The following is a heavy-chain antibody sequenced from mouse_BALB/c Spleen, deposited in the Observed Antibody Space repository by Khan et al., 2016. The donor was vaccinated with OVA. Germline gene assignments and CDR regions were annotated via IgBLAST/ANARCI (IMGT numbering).Heavy chain of an antibody. D-gene: IGHD1-3*01. CDR3: VRGSGNFRFAY. CDR1: GYTFTDFA. Sequence: QVRLQQSGTELVRPGVSVKISCKGSGYTFTDFAIHWVKQSHAKSLEWIGVISTYYGHPTYNQKFQDKATMTVDKSSSTAYMQFARLTSEDSAIYYGVRGSGNFRFAYWGQGTPVTVSA. CDR2: ISTYYGHP. V-gene: IGHV1S137*01. J-gene: IGHJ3*01.